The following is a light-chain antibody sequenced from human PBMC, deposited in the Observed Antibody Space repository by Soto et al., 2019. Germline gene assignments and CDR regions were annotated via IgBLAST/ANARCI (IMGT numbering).Light chain of an antibody. CDR3: QQYGTSPWT. CDR1: ESISNSY. V-gene: IGKV3-20*01. Sequence: IVLTQSPGTLSLSPGEIATLSSSASESISNSYLAWYQQKPGQAPRVLIYVASTRATGIPARFSGSGSGTDFTLSISRVEPEDFAVYYCQQYGTSPWTFGQGTKVAIK. J-gene: IGKJ1*01. CDR2: VAS.